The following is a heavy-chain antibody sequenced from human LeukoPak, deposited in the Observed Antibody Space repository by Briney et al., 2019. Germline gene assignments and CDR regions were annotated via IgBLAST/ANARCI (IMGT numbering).Heavy chain of an antibody. CDR1: GGSISSYY. CDR2: IYYSGST. V-gene: IGHV4-59*01. CDR3: ARDGTLKTPSSIALRNHNYYYMDV. Sequence: SETLSLTCTVSGGSISSYYWNWLRQPPGKGLEWIGYIYYSGSTNYNPSLKSRVTISVDTSKNQFSLKLSSVTAADTAVYYCARDGTLKTPSSIALRNHNYYYMDVWGKGTTVTVSS. J-gene: IGHJ6*03. D-gene: IGHD6-6*01.